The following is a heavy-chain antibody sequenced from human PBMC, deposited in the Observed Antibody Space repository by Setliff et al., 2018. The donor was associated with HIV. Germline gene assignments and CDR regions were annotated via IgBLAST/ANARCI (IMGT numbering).Heavy chain of an antibody. J-gene: IGHJ6*03. CDR1: GYAFFSYA. V-gene: IGHV1-3*01. Sequence: ASVKVSCKTSGYAFFSYAVHWVRQAPGQSFEWMGWINAGTGDTQYSQKFHHRVTMTRDRSASTAYMELTGLTPADTALYYCVTEKKIVVVEWDYHYMDVWGKGTTVTVSS. CDR2: INAGTGDT. D-gene: IGHD2-15*01. CDR3: VTEKKIVVVEWDYHYMDV.